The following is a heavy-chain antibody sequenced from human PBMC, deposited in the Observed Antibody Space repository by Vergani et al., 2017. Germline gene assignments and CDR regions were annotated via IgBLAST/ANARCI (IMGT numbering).Heavy chain of an antibody. CDR1: GFTFSSYS. J-gene: IGHJ4*02. V-gene: IGHV3-21*01. CDR2: ISSSSSYI. CDR3: ARAPLSSPGGDY. Sequence: EVQLVESGGGRVKPGGSLRLSCAASGFTFSSYSMNWVRQAPGKGLEWVSSISSSSSYIYYADSVKGRFTISRDNAKNSLYLQMNSLRAEDTAVYYCARAPLSSPGGDYWGQGTLVTVSS. D-gene: IGHD1-14*01.